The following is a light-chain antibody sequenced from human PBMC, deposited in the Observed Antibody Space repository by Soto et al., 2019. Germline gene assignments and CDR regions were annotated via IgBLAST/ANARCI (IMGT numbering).Light chain of an antibody. CDR2: GNN. J-gene: IGLJ1*01. CDR1: GNDVGAYNY. Sequence: QSVLTQPRSVSGSPGQSVTISCTGTGNDVGAYNYVSWYQQIPGTAPKLVLYGNNIRPSGVPDRFSGSRSGSSASLAITGLQAEDEADYYCQSYDSSLTGSVFGTGTKVTVL. CDR3: QSYDSSLTGSV. V-gene: IGLV1-40*01.